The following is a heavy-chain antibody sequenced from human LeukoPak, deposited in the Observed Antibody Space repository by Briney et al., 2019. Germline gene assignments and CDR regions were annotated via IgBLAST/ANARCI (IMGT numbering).Heavy chain of an antibody. CDR1: GFTFDDYA. CDR3: AKDIQQYSSSADAFDI. J-gene: IGHJ3*02. Sequence: GRSLRLSCAASGFTFDDYAMHWVRQAPGKGLEWVSGISWNSGSIGYADSVKGRFTISRDNAKNSLYLQMNSLRAEDMALYYCAKDIQQYSSSADAFDIWGQGTMVTVSS. CDR2: ISWNSGSI. D-gene: IGHD6-6*01. V-gene: IGHV3-9*03.